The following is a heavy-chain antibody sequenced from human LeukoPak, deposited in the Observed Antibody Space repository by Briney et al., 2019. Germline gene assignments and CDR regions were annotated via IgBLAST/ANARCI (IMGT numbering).Heavy chain of an antibody. V-gene: IGHV3-33*01. CDR3: ARNTPNSFNGMDV. J-gene: IGHJ6*04. CDR2: IWYDGSNK. D-gene: IGHD2-2*02. Sequence: GGSLRLSCAASGFTFSSLDMHWIRQAPGKGLEWVAVIWYDGSNKYHADSVKGRFTISRDNSKNTVYLQMNSLRAEDTAVYYCARNTPNSFNGMDVRGKGTTVTVSS. CDR1: GFTFSSLD.